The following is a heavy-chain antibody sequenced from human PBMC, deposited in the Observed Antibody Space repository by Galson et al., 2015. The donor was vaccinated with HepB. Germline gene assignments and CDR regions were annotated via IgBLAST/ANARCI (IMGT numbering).Heavy chain of an antibody. CDR1: GYTLTALS. J-gene: IGHJ6*03. CDR3: ATGDYGSGGSWYYMDV. D-gene: IGHD2-15*01. V-gene: IGHV1-24*01. Sequence: SVKVSCKVSGYTLTALSMHWVRQAPGKGLEWMGGFDPEDGETIYAQKFQGRVTMTADTSTDTAYMELSSLRSEDTAVYYCATGDYGSGGSWYYMDVWGKGTTVTVSS. CDR2: FDPEDGET.